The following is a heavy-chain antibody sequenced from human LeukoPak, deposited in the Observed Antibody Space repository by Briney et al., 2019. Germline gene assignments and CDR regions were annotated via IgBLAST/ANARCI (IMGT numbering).Heavy chain of an antibody. D-gene: IGHD4-17*01. CDR1: GGSISSSGYY. J-gene: IGHJ4*02. CDR2: IYYTGST. Sequence: PSETLSLTCTVSGGSISSSGYYWGWIRQPPGKGLEWIGSIYYTGSTYYNPSLKSRVTISVDTSKNQFSLKLSSLTAADTAVYYCASRKYGEPEDYWGQGTLVTVSS. CDR3: ASRKYGEPEDY. V-gene: IGHV4-39*07.